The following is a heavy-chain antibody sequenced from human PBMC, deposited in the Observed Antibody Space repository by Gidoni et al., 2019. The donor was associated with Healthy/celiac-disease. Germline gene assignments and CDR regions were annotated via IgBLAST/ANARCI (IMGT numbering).Heavy chain of an antibody. CDR3: ARFSTVTRGYFDY. V-gene: IGHV4-34*01. Sequence: QVQLQQWGAGLLKPSETLSLTCAVYGGSFSGYYWSWLRQPPGKGLEWIGEINHSGSTNYNPSLKSRVTISVDTAKNQFSLKLSSVTAADTAVYDCARFSTVTRGYFDYWGQGTLVTVSS. D-gene: IGHD4-17*01. J-gene: IGHJ4*02. CDR1: GGSFSGYY. CDR2: INHSGST.